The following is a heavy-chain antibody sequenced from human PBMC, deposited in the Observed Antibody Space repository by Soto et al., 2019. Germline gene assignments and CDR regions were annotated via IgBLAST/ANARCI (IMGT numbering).Heavy chain of an antibody. Sequence: PSETLSLTCNVSGGSISSYYWTWIRQPPGKGLEWIGYISPSGTTNYNPSLKSRVTLSVATSKNQFSLNLSSLTAADTAVYYCARGSGITGTIDYWGQGTLVTVSS. CDR2: ISPSGTT. J-gene: IGHJ4*02. D-gene: IGHD1-20*01. CDR3: ARGSGITGTIDY. CDR1: GGSISSYY. V-gene: IGHV4-59*01.